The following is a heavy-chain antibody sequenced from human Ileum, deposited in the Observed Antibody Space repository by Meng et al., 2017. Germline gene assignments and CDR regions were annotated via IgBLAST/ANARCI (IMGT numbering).Heavy chain of an antibody. CDR1: GGSLNYYS. V-gene: IGHV4-34*01. CDR3: VRGPARETHDFDY. J-gene: IGHJ4*02. CDR2: IHHSGRT. D-gene: IGHD1-26*01. Sequence: QLSPWGAGLLWPSETLSLTCAGLGGSLNYYSWSWGRQSPGKGLEWIGQIHHSGRTNYKSSLERRVTISVDTSKSQFSLKLTSVTAADTAMYYCVRGPARETHDFDYWGQGALVTVSS.